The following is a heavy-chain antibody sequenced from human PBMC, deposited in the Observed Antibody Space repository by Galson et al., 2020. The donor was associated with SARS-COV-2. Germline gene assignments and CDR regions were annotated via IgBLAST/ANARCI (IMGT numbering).Heavy chain of an antibody. D-gene: IGHD6-13*01. CDR3: AREGVAAAGTLIDGLDI. J-gene: IGHJ3*02. CDR2: IYYSGNT. CDR1: GGSVSSGSYY. Sequence: SETLSLTCTVSGGSVSSGSYYWSWIRQPPGKGLEWIGYIYYSGNTNYNPSLKSRVTISLDTSKNQFSLKLSSVTAADTAVYYCAREGVAAAGTLIDGLDIWGQGTMVTVSS. V-gene: IGHV4-61*01.